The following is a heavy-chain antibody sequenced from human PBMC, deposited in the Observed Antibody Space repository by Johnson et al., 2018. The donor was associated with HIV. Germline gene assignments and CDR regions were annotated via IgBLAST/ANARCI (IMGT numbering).Heavy chain of an antibody. CDR1: GFTFDDYG. CDR3: AKGGIADSHYTPGPFDL. Sequence: VLLVESGGGVVQPGGSLRLSCAASGFTFDDYGMSWVRQAPGKGLEWVSGINWNGGSTGYADSVKGRFTISRDNSKNTLYLQMNSLRAEDTAVYYCAKGGIADSHYTPGPFDLWGQGTVVTVSS. V-gene: IGHV3-20*04. CDR2: INWNGGST. D-gene: IGHD6-13*01. J-gene: IGHJ3*01.